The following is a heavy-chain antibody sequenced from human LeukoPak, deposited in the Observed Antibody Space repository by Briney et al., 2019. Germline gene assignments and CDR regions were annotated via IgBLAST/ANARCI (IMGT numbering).Heavy chain of an antibody. CDR3: ARAVPYGDYTDYYYYNYMDV. D-gene: IGHD4-17*01. V-gene: IGHV4-61*01. J-gene: IGHJ6*03. CDR1: GYSISSGYY. CDR2: IYYSGST. Sequence: PSETLSLTCTVSGYSISSGYYWGWIRQPPGKGLEWIGYIYYSGSTNYNPSLKSRVTISVDTSKNQFSLKLSSVTAAGTAVYYCARAVPYGDYTDYYYYNYMDVWGKGTTVTISS.